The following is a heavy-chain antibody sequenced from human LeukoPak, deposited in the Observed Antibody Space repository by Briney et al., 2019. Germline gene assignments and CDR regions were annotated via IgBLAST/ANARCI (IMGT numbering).Heavy chain of an antibody. V-gene: IGHV3-30*02. CDR2: IRYDGSNK. D-gene: IGHD6-6*01. CDR3: AKRQQLVGIDY. Sequence: PGGSLRLSCAASGFTFSSYSMNWVRQAPGKGLEWVAFIRYDGSNKYYADSVKGRFTISRDNSKNTLYLQMNSLRAEDTAVYYCAKRQQLVGIDYWGQGTLVTVSS. J-gene: IGHJ4*02. CDR1: GFTFSSYS.